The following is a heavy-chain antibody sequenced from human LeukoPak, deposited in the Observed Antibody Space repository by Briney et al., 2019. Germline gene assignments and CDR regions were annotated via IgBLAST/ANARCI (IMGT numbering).Heavy chain of an antibody. V-gene: IGHV3-73*01. Sequence: GGSPRLSCAHPGYILSGSDMHCGRQASGKGLEWVGRISTKTNNYATAYGASVRGRFTISRDDSQNTAYLHMSSQKIVDTAVYNCTTYRGGHFWGQGTLVTVSS. D-gene: IGHD2-15*01. J-gene: IGHJ4*02. CDR2: ISTKTNNYAT. CDR1: GYILSGSD. CDR3: TTYRGGHF.